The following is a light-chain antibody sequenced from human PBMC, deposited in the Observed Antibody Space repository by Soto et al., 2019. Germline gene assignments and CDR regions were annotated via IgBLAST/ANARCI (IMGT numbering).Light chain of an antibody. J-gene: IGLJ1*01. CDR2: EVS. CDR3: SSKTSSSSPFG. V-gene: IGLV2-14*01. CDR1: TSDVGAYNY. Sequence: QSALTQPASVSGSPGQSITISCTGSTSDVGAYNYVSWYKHHPGQAPQLMIYEVSNRPSGVSNRFSGSKSGNTASLTISGLQADDEGDYYCSSKTSSSSPFGFGTGTQLTGL.